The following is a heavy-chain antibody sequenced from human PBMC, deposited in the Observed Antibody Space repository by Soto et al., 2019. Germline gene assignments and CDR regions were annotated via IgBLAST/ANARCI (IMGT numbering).Heavy chain of an antibody. J-gene: IGHJ5*02. CDR2: IYYSGST. D-gene: IGHD1-26*01. CDR1: GGSITSSSYY. Sequence: QLHLRESGPGLVKPSETLSLTCTVSGGSITSSSYYWGWIRQPPGNGLEWIGSIYYSGSTTYNPCLSCRVTISVDTSKNQFSLMLSSVTAADTAVYSCATQEVGGSYVYTFDPWGQGTLVTVSS. CDR3: ATQEVGGSYVYTFDP. V-gene: IGHV4-39*01.